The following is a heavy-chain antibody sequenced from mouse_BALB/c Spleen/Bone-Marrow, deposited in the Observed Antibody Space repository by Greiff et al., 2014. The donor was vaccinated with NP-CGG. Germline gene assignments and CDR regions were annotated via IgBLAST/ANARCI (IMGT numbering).Heavy chain of an antibody. CDR2: IDPATGNS. V-gene: IGHV14-3*02. CDR3: ARKSFRGSDLDY. CDR1: GFNIKDTY. D-gene: IGHD1-2*01. J-gene: IGHJ4*01. Sequence: VHVKQSGAELVKPGASVRLSCTASGFNIKDTYIHWVKQRPEPGLEWIGRIDPATGNSKYDPKFQGKATMRADTSSNTVYLQLSSLTFEDSDVYSCARKSFRGSDLDYWGQGTSVTVSS.